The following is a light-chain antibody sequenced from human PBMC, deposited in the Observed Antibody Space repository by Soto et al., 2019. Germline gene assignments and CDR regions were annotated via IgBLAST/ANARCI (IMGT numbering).Light chain of an antibody. V-gene: IGKV1-39*01. CDR3: QQSDSTPYT. J-gene: IGKJ2*01. CDR1: QSIGTY. Sequence: DIQMTQAPSSLSASVGDRVTITCRASQSIGTYLNWYQQKLGKAPKLLIYSASTLQSGVPSRLRGGGSGKDFIFTINTLQPEDYATYYCQQSDSTPYTFGQGTRLEIK. CDR2: SAS.